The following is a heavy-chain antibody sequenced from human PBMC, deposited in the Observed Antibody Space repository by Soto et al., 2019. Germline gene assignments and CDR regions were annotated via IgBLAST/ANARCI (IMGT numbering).Heavy chain of an antibody. V-gene: IGHV3-23*01. J-gene: IGHJ5*02. CDR3: AKDGGYFDWLFQGCFDP. Sequence: EVQLLESGGGLVQPGGSLRLSCAASGFTFSSYAMSWVRQAPGKGLEWVSAISGSGGSTYYADSVKGRFTISRDNSKNTLYLQMNSLRSEDTALYYCAKDGGYFDWLFQGCFDPWGQGTLVTVSS. CDR2: ISGSGGST. D-gene: IGHD3-9*01. CDR1: GFTFSSYA.